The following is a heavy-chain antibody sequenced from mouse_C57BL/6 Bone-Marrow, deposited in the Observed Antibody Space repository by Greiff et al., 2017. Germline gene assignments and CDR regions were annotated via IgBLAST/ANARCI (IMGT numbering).Heavy chain of an antibody. CDR3: AKNPYGSSYDWYFDV. V-gene: IGHV2-4*01. Sequence: QVQLQQSGPGLVQPSQSLSITCTVSGFSLTSYGVHWVRQPPGKGLEWLGVIWSGGSTDYNAAFISRLSISKDNSKSQVFFKMNSLQADDTAIYYGAKNPYGSSYDWYFDVWGTGTTVTVSS. CDR2: IWSGGST. CDR1: GFSLTSYG. D-gene: IGHD1-1*01. J-gene: IGHJ1*03.